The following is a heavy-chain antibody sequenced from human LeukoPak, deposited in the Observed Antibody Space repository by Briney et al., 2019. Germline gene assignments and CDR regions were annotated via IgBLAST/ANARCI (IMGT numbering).Heavy chain of an antibody. CDR3: ARGAKKDFDL. J-gene: IGHJ2*01. Sequence: GGSLRLSCAASGFTFSSHEMNWVREAPGEGLEWVSYISSSSSTIYYADSVKGRFTISRDNAKNSLYLQMNSLRDEDTAVYYCARGAKKDFDLWGRGTLVTVSS. CDR2: ISSSSSTI. CDR1: GFTFSSHE. V-gene: IGHV3-48*02.